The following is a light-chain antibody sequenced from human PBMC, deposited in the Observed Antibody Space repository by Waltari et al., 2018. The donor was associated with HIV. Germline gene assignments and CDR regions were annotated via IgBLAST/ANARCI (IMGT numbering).Light chain of an antibody. Sequence: EIVMTQSPPTLSVSPGQRVTLSCRASQSISAKVAWYQQRPGQAPRLLIYEAATRPTGIPARFSGSGSGTEFTLTISGLQSEDFATYFCQQYDSGPRGITFGQGTMLEIK. V-gene: IGKV3-15*01. CDR3: QQYDSGPRGIT. CDR2: EAA. J-gene: IGKJ2*01. CDR1: QSISAK.